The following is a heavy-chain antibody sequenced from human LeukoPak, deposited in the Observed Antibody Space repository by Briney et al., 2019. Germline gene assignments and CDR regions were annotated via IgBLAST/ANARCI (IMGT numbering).Heavy chain of an antibody. Sequence: SETLSLTCTVSGGFVSSYYWSWVRQPPGKGLEWIGYLHYSGSTDYNPSLKSRVTTSVDTSNNQFSLRLNSVTAADTAVYFCARHDDYSRAFDIWGQGTMITVSS. CDR1: GGFVSSYY. CDR3: ARHDDYSRAFDI. J-gene: IGHJ3*02. CDR2: LHYSGST. V-gene: IGHV4-59*08. D-gene: IGHD4-11*01.